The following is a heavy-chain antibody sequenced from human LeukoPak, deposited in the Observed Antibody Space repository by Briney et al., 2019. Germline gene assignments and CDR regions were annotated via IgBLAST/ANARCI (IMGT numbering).Heavy chain of an antibody. D-gene: IGHD5-18*01. CDR3: AKDGDVDTAMVLEAYFDY. V-gene: IGHV3-23*01. Sequence: GGSLRLSCAASGVTFSSYAMSWVRQAPGKGLEWVSAISGSGGSTYYADSVKGRFTISRDNSKNTLYLQMNSLRAEDTAVYYCAKDGDVDTAMVLEAYFDYWGQGTLVTVSS. CDR1: GVTFSSYA. CDR2: ISGSGGST. J-gene: IGHJ4*02.